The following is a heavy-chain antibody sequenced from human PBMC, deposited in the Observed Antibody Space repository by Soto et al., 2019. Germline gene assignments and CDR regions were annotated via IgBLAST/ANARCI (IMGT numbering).Heavy chain of an antibody. Sequence: GGSLRLSCAASGFTFSSYWMSWVRQAPGKGLEWVANIKQDGSEKYYVDSVKGRFIISRDNAKNSLYLQMNSLRAEDTAVYYCARAESSSSTLNAFDIWGQGTMVTVSS. CDR3: ARAESSSSTLNAFDI. J-gene: IGHJ3*02. D-gene: IGHD6-6*01. V-gene: IGHV3-7*01. CDR2: IKQDGSEK. CDR1: GFTFSSYW.